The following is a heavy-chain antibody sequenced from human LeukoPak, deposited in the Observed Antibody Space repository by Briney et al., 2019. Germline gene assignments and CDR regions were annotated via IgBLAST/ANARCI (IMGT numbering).Heavy chain of an antibody. J-gene: IGHJ4*02. V-gene: IGHV4-59*02. D-gene: IGHD3-9*01. CDR1: GGSVSSYY. CDR2: IYYSGST. Sequence: SETLSLTCTVSGGSVSSYYWIWIRQPPGKGLEWIGYIYYSGSTNYNPSLKSRVTISVDTSKNQFSLKLSSVTAADTAVYYCARVYYDILTGYHFDYWGQGTLVTVSS. CDR3: ARVYYDILTGYHFDY.